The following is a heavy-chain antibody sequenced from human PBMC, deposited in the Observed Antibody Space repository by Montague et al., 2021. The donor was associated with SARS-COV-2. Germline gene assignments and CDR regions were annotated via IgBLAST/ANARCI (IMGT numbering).Heavy chain of an antibody. V-gene: IGHV2-5*02. D-gene: IGHD5-18*01. CDR2: IYWDDNK. CDR1: GFSLSASGVG. Sequence: PALVKPTQTLTLTCTFSGFSLSASGVGVGWIRQPPGKALEWLALIYWDDNKRYSPSLESRLTITKDTSKNQVVLTMTNMDPVETATYYCAHRWRGGYNFGSPLFDYWGQGTLVTVSS. CDR3: AHRWRGGYNFGSPLFDY. J-gene: IGHJ4*02.